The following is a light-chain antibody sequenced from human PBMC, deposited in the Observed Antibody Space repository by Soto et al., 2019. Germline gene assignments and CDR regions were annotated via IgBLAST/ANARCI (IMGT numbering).Light chain of an antibody. CDR1: QSVSSSY. Sequence: EMVLTQSPGTLSSSPGERATLSCRARQSVSSSYLAWYRQKPGQAPRHLIYAASSRATGIPDRFSRSGSGTDFTRTIGRLEPEDFAVYYCQQYGSSSWTCGQWLKVQFK. V-gene: IGKV3-20*01. CDR2: AAS. CDR3: QQYGSSSWT. J-gene: IGKJ1*01.